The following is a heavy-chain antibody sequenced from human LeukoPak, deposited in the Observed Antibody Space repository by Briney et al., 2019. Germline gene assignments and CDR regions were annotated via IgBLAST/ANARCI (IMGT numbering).Heavy chain of an antibody. V-gene: IGHV3-23*01. CDR3: AKDGSGTSYYYYYMDV. CDR1: GFTFSSYA. J-gene: IGHJ6*03. D-gene: IGHD3-10*01. Sequence: GGSLRLSCAASGFTFSSYAMSWVRQAPEKGLEWVSAISGSGGSTDYADSVKGRFTISRDNSKNTLYLHMNSLRTEDTAIYYCAKDGSGTSYYYYYMDVWGKGTTVTVSS. CDR2: ISGSGGST.